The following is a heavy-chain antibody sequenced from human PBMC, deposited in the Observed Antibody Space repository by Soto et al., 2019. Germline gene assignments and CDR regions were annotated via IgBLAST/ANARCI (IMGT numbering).Heavy chain of an antibody. Sequence: ASVKVSCKVSGYTLTELSMHWVRQAPGKGLEWMGGFDPEDGETIYAQKFQGRVTMTEDTSTDTAYMALSSLRSEDTAVYYCATAEAGWYSNYKYYFDYWGQGTLVTVSS. J-gene: IGHJ4*02. D-gene: IGHD4-4*01. CDR2: FDPEDGET. CDR1: GYTLTELS. V-gene: IGHV1-24*01. CDR3: ATAEAGWYSNYKYYFDY.